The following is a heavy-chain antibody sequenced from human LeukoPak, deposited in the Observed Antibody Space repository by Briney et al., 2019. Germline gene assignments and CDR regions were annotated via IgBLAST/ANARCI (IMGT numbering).Heavy chain of an antibody. CDR1: GFTFRDYA. CDR2: ISSSGSTI. D-gene: IGHD5-12*01. J-gene: IGHJ4*02. V-gene: IGHV3-11*01. CDR3: ARDPGSGYEEHFDY. Sequence: GGSLRLSCTTSGFTFRDYAMSWVRQAPGKGLEWVSYISSSGSTIYYADSVKGRFTISRDNAKDSLYLQMNSLRAEDTAVYYCARDPGSGYEEHFDYWGQGTLVTVSS.